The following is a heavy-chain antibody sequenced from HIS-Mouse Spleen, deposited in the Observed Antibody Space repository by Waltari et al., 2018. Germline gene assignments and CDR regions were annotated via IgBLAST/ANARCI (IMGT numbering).Heavy chain of an antibody. V-gene: IGHV4-39*07. Sequence: QLQLQESGPGLVKPSETLSLTCTVSGGSISSSSYYWGWIRQHPGKGLEWIGGIYYSGIPSSSPSLRSPVTISLDTSKNQFSLKLSSVTAADTAVYYCAREIPYSSSWYDWYFDLWGRGTLVTVSS. CDR1: GGSISSSSYY. CDR2: IYYSGIP. J-gene: IGHJ2*01. D-gene: IGHD6-13*01. CDR3: AREIPYSSSWYDWYFDL.